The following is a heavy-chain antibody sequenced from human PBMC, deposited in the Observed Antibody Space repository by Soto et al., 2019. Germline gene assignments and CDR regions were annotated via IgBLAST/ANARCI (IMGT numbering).Heavy chain of an antibody. CDR2: INLNSGGT. D-gene: IGHD6-19*01. V-gene: IGHV1-2*04. CDR1: GYTFTGYY. CDR3: ARAEGSGWSHDAFDI. J-gene: IGHJ3*02. Sequence: ASVKVSCKASGYTFTGYYMHWVRQAPGQGLEWMGWINLNSGGTNYAQKFQGWVTMTRDTSISTAYMELSRLRSDDTAVYYCARAEGSGWSHDAFDIWGQGTMVTVSS.